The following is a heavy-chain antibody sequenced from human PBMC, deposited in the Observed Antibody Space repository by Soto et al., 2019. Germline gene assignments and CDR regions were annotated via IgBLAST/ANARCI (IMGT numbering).Heavy chain of an antibody. CDR2: IIPIFGTA. V-gene: IGHV1-69*01. CDR3: AKTYYYDSSGYYSGAFDI. Sequence: QVQLVQSGAEVKKPGSSVKVSCKASGGTFSSYAISWVRQAPGQGLEWMGGIIPIFGTANYAQKFQGRVKITADEATSTAYMELSSLRSEDTAVYYCAKTYYYDSSGYYSGAFDIWGQGTMVTVSS. CDR1: GGTFSSYA. D-gene: IGHD3-22*01. J-gene: IGHJ3*02.